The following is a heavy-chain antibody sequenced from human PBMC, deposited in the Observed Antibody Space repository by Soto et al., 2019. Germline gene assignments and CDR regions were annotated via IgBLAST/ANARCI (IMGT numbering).Heavy chain of an antibody. CDR3: VRGRILRPRSRDFDS. Sequence: PSETLSLTCTVYVGSFTFSGYFLSWIRQPPGKGLEWIGEINHSGRTNYNPSLESRVTTSLDTSKNQFSLDLTSVTPADTAVYYCVRGRILRPRSRDFDSWGQVPLVTVPS. J-gene: IGHJ4*02. D-gene: IGHD6-25*01. CDR2: INHSGRT. CDR1: VGSFTFSGYF. V-gene: IGHV4-34*01.